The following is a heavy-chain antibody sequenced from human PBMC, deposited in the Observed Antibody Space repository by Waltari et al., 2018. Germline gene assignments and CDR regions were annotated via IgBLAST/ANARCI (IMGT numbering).Heavy chain of an antibody. V-gene: IGHV4-38-2*02. J-gene: IGHJ5*02. CDR3: ARDPKTYYDFWSGSSGWFDP. Sequence: QVQLQESGPGLVKPSETLSLTCTVSGYSISSGYYWGWHRQPPGKGLEWIGSIYHSGSTYYNPSLKSRVTISVDTSKNQFSLKLSSVTAADTAVYYCARDPKTYYDFWSGSSGWFDPWGQGTLVTVSS. CDR1: GYSISSGYY. CDR2: IYHSGST. D-gene: IGHD3-3*01.